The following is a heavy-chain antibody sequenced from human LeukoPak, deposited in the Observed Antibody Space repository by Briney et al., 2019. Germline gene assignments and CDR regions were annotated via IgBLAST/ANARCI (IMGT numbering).Heavy chain of an antibody. D-gene: IGHD5-24*01. CDR1: GFTVSSNY. CDR3: ASRDDGDVPEYYYGMDV. Sequence: GGSLRLSCAASGFTVSSNYMSWVRQAPGKGLEWVSVIYSGGSTYYADSVKGRFTISRDNSKNTLYLQMNSLRAEDTAVYYCASRDDGDVPEYYYGMDVWGQGTTVTVSS. J-gene: IGHJ6*02. CDR2: IYSGGST. V-gene: IGHV3-66*01.